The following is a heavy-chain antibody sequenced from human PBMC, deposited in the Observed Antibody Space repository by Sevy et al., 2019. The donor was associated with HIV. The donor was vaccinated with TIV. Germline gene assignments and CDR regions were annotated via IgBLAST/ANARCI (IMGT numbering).Heavy chain of an antibody. Sequence: RGSLRLSCAASGFTFSSYAMSWVRQAPGKGLEWVSAISGSGGSTYYADSVKGRFTISRDNSKNTLYLQMNSLRAEDTAVYYCAKDDGPYCSSTSCYTFGWYYFDYWGQGTLVTVSS. D-gene: IGHD2-2*02. CDR1: GFTFSSYA. J-gene: IGHJ4*02. V-gene: IGHV3-23*01. CDR2: ISGSGGST. CDR3: AKDDGPYCSSTSCYTFGWYYFDY.